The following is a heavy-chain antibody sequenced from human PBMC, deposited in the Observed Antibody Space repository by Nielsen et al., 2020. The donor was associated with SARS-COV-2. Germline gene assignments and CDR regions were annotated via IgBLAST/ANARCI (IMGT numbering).Heavy chain of an antibody. CDR1: GFTFSSYS. D-gene: IGHD1-1*01. CDR2: ISSSSSYI. Sequence: GESLKISCAASGFTFSSYSMNWVRQAPGKGLEWVSSISSSSSYIYYADSVKGRFTISRDNAKNSLYLQMNSLRSEDTAVYYCARDRVREHYFDYWGQGTLVTVSS. CDR3: ARDRVREHYFDY. J-gene: IGHJ4*02. V-gene: IGHV3-21*04.